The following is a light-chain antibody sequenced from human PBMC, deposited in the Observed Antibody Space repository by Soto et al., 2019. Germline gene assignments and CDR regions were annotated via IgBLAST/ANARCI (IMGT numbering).Light chain of an antibody. CDR2: EGS. J-gene: IGLJ3*02. CDR3: CSYAGSSTWV. V-gene: IGLV2-23*01. Sequence: QSVLTQPASVSGSPGQSITFSCTGTSSDVGNYNLVSWYQHHPGKAPKLILYEGSKRPSGISNRFSGSKSGNTASLTISGLQAADEANYYCCSYAGSSTWVFGGGTKVT. CDR1: SSDVGNYNL.